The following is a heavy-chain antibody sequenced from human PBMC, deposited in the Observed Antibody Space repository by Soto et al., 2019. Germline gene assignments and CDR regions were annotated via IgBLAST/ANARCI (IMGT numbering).Heavy chain of an antibody. CDR3: ANSLYYYESSPLYH. CDR1: GFDFEDYA. CDR2: TNSDGTDS. D-gene: IGHD3-22*01. J-gene: IGHJ5*02. V-gene: IGHV3-43D*04. Sequence: GGSLRLSCAAAGFDFEDYAMHWVRQVPGKGLEWVSLTNSDGTDSYYVDSVKGRFTISRDNAKRTLYLQMDRLRPEDTALYFCANSLYYYESSPLYHWGKGTLVTVSS.